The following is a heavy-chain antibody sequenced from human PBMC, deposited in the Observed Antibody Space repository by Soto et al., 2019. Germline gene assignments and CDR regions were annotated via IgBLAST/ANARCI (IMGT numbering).Heavy chain of an antibody. CDR1: GGSFSGYY. D-gene: IGHD3-3*01. J-gene: IGHJ6*04. Sequence: QVQLQQWGAGLLKPSETLSLTCAVYGGSFSGYYWSWLRQPPGKGLEWIGEINHSGSTNYNPSRMRRVTISVDTSRYHFFLKLISVTAADTDVYYGAREIFTIFGGVTFYGMDVWGDGTTVTFSS. CDR2: INHSGST. V-gene: IGHV4-34*01. CDR3: AREIFTIFGGVTFYGMDV.